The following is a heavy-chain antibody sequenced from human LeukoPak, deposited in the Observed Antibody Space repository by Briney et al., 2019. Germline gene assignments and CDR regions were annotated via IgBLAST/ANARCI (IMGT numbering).Heavy chain of an antibody. J-gene: IGHJ5*02. V-gene: IGHV2-5*01. CDR3: ARRRSPSNGDWFDP. D-gene: IGHD4-17*01. CDR2: IYWNDGK. CDR1: GFSLSTSGMA. Sequence: ESGPTLVNPTQTLTLTCTLSGFSLSTSGMAVGWFRQPPGGALEWLALIYWNDGKYYSPSLKSRLTIAKDTSKSQVVPTMTNMDPLDTATFYCARRRSPSNGDWFDPWGQGTLVTVSS.